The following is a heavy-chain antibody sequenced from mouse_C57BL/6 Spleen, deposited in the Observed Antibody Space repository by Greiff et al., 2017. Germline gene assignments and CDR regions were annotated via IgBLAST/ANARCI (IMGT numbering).Heavy chain of an antibody. J-gene: IGHJ1*03. D-gene: IGHD1-1*01. Sequence: EVQRVESGGGLVQPKGSLKLSCAASGFTFNTYAMHWVRQAPGQGLEWVARIRSKSSNYATYYADSVKDRFTISRDDSQSMLYLQMNNLKTEDTAMYYCVRAYGSSWYFDVWGTGTTVTVSS. CDR1: GFTFNTYA. CDR3: VRAYGSSWYFDV. V-gene: IGHV10-3*01. CDR2: IRSKSSNYAT.